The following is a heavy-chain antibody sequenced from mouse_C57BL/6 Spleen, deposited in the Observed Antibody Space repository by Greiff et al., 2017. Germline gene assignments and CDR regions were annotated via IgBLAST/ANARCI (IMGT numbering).Heavy chain of an antibody. CDR1: GYTFTSYW. Sequence: QVQLQQPGAELVKPGASVKLSCKASGYTFTSYWMHWVKQRPGQGLEWIGMIHPNSGSTNYNEKFKSKATLTVDKSSSTAYMQLSSLTSEDSAVYYCATSSSLRWGWFAYWGQGTLVTVSA. V-gene: IGHV1-64*01. CDR2: IHPNSGST. J-gene: IGHJ3*01. D-gene: IGHD1-1*01. CDR3: ATSSSLRWGWFAY.